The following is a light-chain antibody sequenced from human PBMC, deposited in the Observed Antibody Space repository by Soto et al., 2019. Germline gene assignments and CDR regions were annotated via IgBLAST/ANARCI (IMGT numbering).Light chain of an antibody. V-gene: IGKV3-15*01. CDR2: DTS. CDR3: QRYNNWPLT. CDR1: QSVSSY. J-gene: IGKJ4*01. Sequence: EVVLTQSPATLSLSPGERATPSCRASQSVSSYLAWYQQKPGQTPRLLIYDTSTRATGVPARFSGSRSGTEFTLAINSLQSEDFAVYYCQRYNNWPLTFGGGTKVDIK.